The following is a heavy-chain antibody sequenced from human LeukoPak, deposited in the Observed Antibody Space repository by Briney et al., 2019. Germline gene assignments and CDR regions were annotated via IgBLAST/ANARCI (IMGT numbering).Heavy chain of an antibody. D-gene: IGHD3-10*01. J-gene: IGHJ3*02. Sequence: PSETLSLTCTVSGGSISSYYWSWIRQPPGKGLEWVGYIYYSGSTIYNPSLKGRVTISVDTSKSQVSLKLSSVTAADTAVYYCARVWGVTVYDAFDIWGQGTMVTVSS. CDR2: IYYSGST. CDR1: GGSISSYY. CDR3: ARVWGVTVYDAFDI. V-gene: IGHV4-59*01.